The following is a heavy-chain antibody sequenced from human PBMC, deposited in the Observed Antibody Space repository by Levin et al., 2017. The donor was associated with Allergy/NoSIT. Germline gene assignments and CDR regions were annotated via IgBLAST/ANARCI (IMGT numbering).Heavy chain of an antibody. CDR3: AKRHNSGSHYFDD. J-gene: IGHJ4*02. CDR2: ISVDGSKK. Sequence: AGGSLRLSCAASGFNFNYYGMHWVRQAPGKGLEWVALISVDGSKKYYADSVKGRLSISRDNSKNMVYLQMKSLRGDDTAVYFCAKRHNSGSHYFDDWGQGSLVTVSA. D-gene: IGHD5-12*01. CDR1: GFNFNYYG. V-gene: IGHV3-30*18.